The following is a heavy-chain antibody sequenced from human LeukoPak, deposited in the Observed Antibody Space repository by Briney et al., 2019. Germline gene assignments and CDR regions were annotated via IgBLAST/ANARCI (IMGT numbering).Heavy chain of an antibody. CDR3: ARLGHSVTYFVDHYYFEY. J-gene: IGHJ4*02. CDR1: GGSISSSTYY. CDR2: IYYSGST. V-gene: IGHV4-39*01. D-gene: IGHD2-21*01. Sequence: SETLSLTCTVSGGSISSSTYYCGWIRQPPGKGLEWIGTIYYSGSTYYDPSLKNRVTISVDTSKNQFSLKLSSVTATDTGVYYCARLGHSVTYFVDHYYFEYWGQGPLVTVSS.